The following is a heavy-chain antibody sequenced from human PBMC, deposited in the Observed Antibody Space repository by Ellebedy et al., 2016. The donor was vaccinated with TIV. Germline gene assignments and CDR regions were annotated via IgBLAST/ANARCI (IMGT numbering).Heavy chain of an antibody. CDR3: TTVYRYNYDSV. J-gene: IGHJ4*02. Sequence: PGGSLRLSRAASGFTFSNAWMNWVRQAPGKGLEWVGRIKSKTDGGAADYAAPVKGRFTISRDDSKNTLYLQMNSLKTEDTAVYFCTTVYRYNYDSVWGQGTLVTVSS. D-gene: IGHD5-18*01. V-gene: IGHV3-15*01. CDR2: IKSKTDGGAA. CDR1: GFTFSNAW.